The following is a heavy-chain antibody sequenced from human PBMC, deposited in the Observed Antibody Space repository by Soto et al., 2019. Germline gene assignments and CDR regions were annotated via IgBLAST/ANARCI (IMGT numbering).Heavy chain of an antibody. CDR3: ARDSIFGVYNVFDP. Sequence: ASVKGSCKASGYTFTSYGISWVRQAPGQGLEWMGWISAYNGNTNYAQKLQGRVTMTTDTSTSTAYMELRSLRSDDTAVYYCARDSIFGVYNVFDPWGHGTLVNVSS. V-gene: IGHV1-18*01. CDR2: ISAYNGNT. J-gene: IGHJ5*02. D-gene: IGHD3-3*02. CDR1: GYTFTSYG.